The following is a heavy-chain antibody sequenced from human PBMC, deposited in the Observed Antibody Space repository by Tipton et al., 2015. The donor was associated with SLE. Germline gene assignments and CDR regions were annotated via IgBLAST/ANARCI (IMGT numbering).Heavy chain of an antibody. CDR1: GGSFSGYY. V-gene: IGHV4-34*01. J-gene: IGHJ4*02. CDR2: INHSGST. Sequence: TLSLTCAVYGGSFSGYYWSWIRQPPGKGLEWIGEINHSGSTNYNPSLKSRVTISVDTSKNQFSLKLSSVTAADTAVYYCARGPERGCSSTSCSDYWGQGTLVTVSS. CDR3: ARGPERGCSSTSCSDY. D-gene: IGHD2-2*01.